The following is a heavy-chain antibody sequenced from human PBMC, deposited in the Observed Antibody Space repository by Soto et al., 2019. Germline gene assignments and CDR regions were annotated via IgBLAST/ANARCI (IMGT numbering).Heavy chain of an antibody. CDR1: GYTFTSYV. CDR2: ISAHNGNT. CDR3: ARGRYGDY. J-gene: IGHJ4*02. D-gene: IGHD1-1*01. V-gene: IGHV1-18*01. Sequence: QVHLVQSGAEVKKPGASVKVSCKGSGYTFTSYVITWVRQAPGQGLEWMGWISAHNGNTDYAQKLQGRVTVTRDTSTSTAYIELRSLRSDDTAVYYCARGRYGDYWGQGALVTVSS.